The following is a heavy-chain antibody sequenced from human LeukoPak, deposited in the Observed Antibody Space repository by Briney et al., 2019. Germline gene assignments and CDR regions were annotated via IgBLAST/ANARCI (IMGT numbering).Heavy chain of an antibody. CDR3: ARGQVTTAFFLLFDY. D-gene: IGHD3-22*01. V-gene: IGHV4-34*01. CDR1: GGSFSGYY. Sequence: SETLSLTCAVYGGSFSGYYWSWIRQPPGKGLEWIGEINHSGSTNYNPSLKSRVTISVDTSKNQFSLKLSSVTAADTAVYYCARGQVTTAFFLLFDYWGQGTLVTVSS. J-gene: IGHJ4*02. CDR2: INHSGST.